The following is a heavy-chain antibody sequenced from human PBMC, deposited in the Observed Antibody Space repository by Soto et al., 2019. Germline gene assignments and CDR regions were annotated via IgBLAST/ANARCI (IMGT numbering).Heavy chain of an antibody. J-gene: IGHJ4*02. D-gene: IGHD3-10*01. V-gene: IGHV1-18*01. CDR3: ARTYGSGDYFLPFEY. CDR1: GYMFNTYG. Sequence: QVQLLQSGAEVKKPGASVKVSCKASGYMFNTYGITWVRQAPGQGLEWMGWISAYNGNIDYAQKFEGRVTMTIDTSTSTAYMELKSLTSDDTAVYYCARTYGSGDYFLPFEYWGQGTPVSVSS. CDR2: ISAYNGNI.